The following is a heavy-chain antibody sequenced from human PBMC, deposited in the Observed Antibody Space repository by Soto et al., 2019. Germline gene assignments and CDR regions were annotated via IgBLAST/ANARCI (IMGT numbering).Heavy chain of an antibody. Sequence: QVQLVQSGAEVKKPGSSVKVSCKASGGTFSSYPISWVRQAPGQGLEWMGRIIPILNIANYAQKFQGRVTLTADKSTNRAYMELSSLRSEDTAVDYCARTGAAPDFLYWFDPAGQGTLVNVSS. V-gene: IGHV1-69*02. CDR2: IIPILNIA. J-gene: IGHJ5*02. D-gene: IGHD2-21*01. CDR3: ARTGAAPDFLYWFDP. CDR1: GGTFSSYP.